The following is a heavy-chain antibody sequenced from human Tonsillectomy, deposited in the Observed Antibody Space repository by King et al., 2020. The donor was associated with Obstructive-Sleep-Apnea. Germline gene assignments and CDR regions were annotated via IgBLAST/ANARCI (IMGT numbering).Heavy chain of an antibody. CDR1: GFTFSSYA. Sequence: VQLVESGGGLVQPGGSLRLSCAASGFTFSSYAMSWVRQAPGKGLEWVSAISGSGGSTYYADSVKGRFTISRDNSKNTLYLQMNSLRAEDTAVYYCANTEYSSSSELHYYFDYWGQGTLVTVSS. J-gene: IGHJ4*02. CDR2: ISGSGGST. CDR3: ANTEYSSSSELHYYFDY. V-gene: IGHV3-23*04. D-gene: IGHD6-13*01.